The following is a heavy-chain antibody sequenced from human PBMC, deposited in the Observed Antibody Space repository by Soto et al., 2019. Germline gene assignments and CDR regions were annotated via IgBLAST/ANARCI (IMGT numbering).Heavy chain of an antibody. V-gene: IGHV4-30-4*01. CDR3: ASGGSSNWFDP. D-gene: IGHD1-26*01. Sequence: SETLSLTCTVSSGSISSADYYWSWIRQPPGKGLEWIGYIYYTRSAYYNPSLKSRVTMSVDTSKNQFSLKVTSVTAADTAVYYCASGGSSNWFDPWGQGTLVTVSS. J-gene: IGHJ5*02. CDR2: IYYTRSA. CDR1: SGSISSADYY.